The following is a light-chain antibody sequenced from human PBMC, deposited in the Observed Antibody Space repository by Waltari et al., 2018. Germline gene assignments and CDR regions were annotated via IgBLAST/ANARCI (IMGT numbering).Light chain of an antibody. Sequence: EIVLTQSPGSLSLSPGERATLSCRASQSVGRTLAWYQQKPGQAPRLLIYDASSRATGIPDGFSGSGSETDFSLTISRLEPEDFVVYYCQKYGTLPATFGQGTKVEIK. V-gene: IGKV3-20*01. CDR2: DAS. CDR3: QKYGTLPAT. CDR1: QSVGRT. J-gene: IGKJ1*01.